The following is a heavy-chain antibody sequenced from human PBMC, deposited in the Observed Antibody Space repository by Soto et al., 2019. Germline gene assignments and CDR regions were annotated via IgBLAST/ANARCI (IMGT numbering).Heavy chain of an antibody. J-gene: IGHJ5*02. CDR3: ARVGYDFWSGRNWFDP. D-gene: IGHD3-3*01. Sequence: GGSLRLSCAASGFTFSSYWMSWVRQAPGKGLEWVANIKQDGSEKYYVDSVKGRFTISRDNAKNSLYLQMNSLRAEDTAVYYCARVGYDFWSGRNWFDPWGQGTLVTVSS. CDR2: IKQDGSEK. V-gene: IGHV3-7*01. CDR1: GFTFSSYW.